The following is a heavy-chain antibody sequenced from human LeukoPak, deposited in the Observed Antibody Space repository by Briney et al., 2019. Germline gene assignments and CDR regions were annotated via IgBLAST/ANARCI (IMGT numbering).Heavy chain of an antibody. CDR2: IYYSGST. Sequence: PSETLSLTCTVSGGSISSYYWSWIRQPPGKGLEWIGYIYYSGSTNYNPSLKSRVTISVDTSKNQFSLKLSSVTAADTAVYYCAREGGSGSYYNGSPNWFDPWGQGTLVTVSS. V-gene: IGHV4-59*12. CDR1: GGSISSYY. D-gene: IGHD3-10*01. CDR3: AREGGSGSYYNGSPNWFDP. J-gene: IGHJ5*02.